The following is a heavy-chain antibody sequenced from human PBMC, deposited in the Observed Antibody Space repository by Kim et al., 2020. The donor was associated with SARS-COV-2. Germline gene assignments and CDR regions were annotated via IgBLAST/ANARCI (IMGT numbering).Heavy chain of an antibody. Sequence: ASVKVSCNPSGFTFTGYYIHWVRQAPGQGLEWMGWINPNSGGTNYAQKFQGRVTMTRDTSISTAYMELSSLRSDDTAVYYCARAQTQSSSSPAYWGQGTLVTVSS. V-gene: IGHV1-2*02. J-gene: IGHJ4*02. CDR3: ARAQTQSSSSPAY. CDR1: GFTFTGYY. D-gene: IGHD6-6*01. CDR2: INPNSGGT.